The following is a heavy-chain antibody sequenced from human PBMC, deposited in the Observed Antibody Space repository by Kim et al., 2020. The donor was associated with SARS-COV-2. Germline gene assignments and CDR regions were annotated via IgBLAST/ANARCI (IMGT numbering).Heavy chain of an antibody. D-gene: IGHD6-13*01. J-gene: IGHJ3*02. Sequence: SIGYADAVKGRFSISRDNAKNSLYLQMNSLRVEDTALYYCAKGVSNAFDIWGQGTMVTVSS. CDR3: AKGVSNAFDI. V-gene: IGHV3-9*01. CDR2: SI.